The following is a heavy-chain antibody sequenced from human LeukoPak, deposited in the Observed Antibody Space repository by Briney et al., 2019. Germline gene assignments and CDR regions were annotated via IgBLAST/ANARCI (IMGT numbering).Heavy chain of an antibody. Sequence: SETLSLTCTVSGGSISSYYWNWIRQPPGKGLEWIGYIYYSGSTNYNPSLKSRVTISVDTSKNQFSLKLSSVTAADTAVYYCARVANTVTMFFDYWGQGTLVTVSS. D-gene: IGHD4-17*01. CDR1: GGSISSYY. CDR2: IYYSGST. V-gene: IGHV4-59*01. J-gene: IGHJ4*02. CDR3: ARVANTVTMFFDY.